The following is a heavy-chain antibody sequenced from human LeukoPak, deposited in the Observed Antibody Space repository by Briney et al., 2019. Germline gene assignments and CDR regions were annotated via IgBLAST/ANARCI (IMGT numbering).Heavy chain of an antibody. V-gene: IGHV3-21*01. Sequence: GGSLRLSCAASGFTFSSYSMNWVRQAPGKGLEWVSSISSSSSYIYYADSVKGRFTISRDNAKNSLYLQMNSLRAEDKAVYYCARVQAPYSSSWYGYWGQGTLVTVSS. D-gene: IGHD6-13*01. CDR3: ARVQAPYSSSWYGY. CDR2: ISSSSSYI. J-gene: IGHJ4*02. CDR1: GFTFSSYS.